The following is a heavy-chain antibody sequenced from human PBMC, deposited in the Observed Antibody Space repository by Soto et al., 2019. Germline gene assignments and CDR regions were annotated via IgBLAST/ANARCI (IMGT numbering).Heavy chain of an antibody. J-gene: IGHJ4*02. V-gene: IGHV1-69*13. CDR3: AGSGYDFGFDY. CDR1: GGTFSSYA. D-gene: IGHD5-12*01. CDR2: IIPIFGTA. Sequence: ASVKVSCKASGGTFSSYAISWVRQAPGQGLEWMGGIIPIFGTANYAQKFQGRVTITADESTSTAYMELSSLRSEDTAVYYCAGSGYDFGFDYWGQGTLVTVSS.